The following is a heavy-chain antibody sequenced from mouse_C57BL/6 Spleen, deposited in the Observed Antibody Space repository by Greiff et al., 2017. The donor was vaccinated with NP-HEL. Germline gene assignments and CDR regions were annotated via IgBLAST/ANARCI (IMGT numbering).Heavy chain of an antibody. CDR1: GYAFSSYW. D-gene: IGHD2-5*01. Sequence: VQLQQSGAELVKPGASVKISCKASGYAFSSYWMNWVKQRPGKGLEWIGQIYPGDGDTNYNGKFKGKATLTADKSSSTAYMQLSSLTSEDSAVYFCARNTYYSNYVFAYWGQGTLVTVSA. V-gene: IGHV1-80*01. J-gene: IGHJ3*01. CDR3: ARNTYYSNYVFAY. CDR2: IYPGDGDT.